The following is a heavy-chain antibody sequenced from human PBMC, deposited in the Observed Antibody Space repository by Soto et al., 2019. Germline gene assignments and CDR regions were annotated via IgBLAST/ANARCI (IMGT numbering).Heavy chain of an antibody. D-gene: IGHD4-17*01. CDR1: GFTFSSYW. V-gene: IGHV3-74*01. Sequence: GGSLRLSCAASGFTFSSYWMHWVRQAPGKGLVWVSRINSDGSSTSYAESVKGRFTISRDNAKNTLYLQMNSLRAEDTAVYYCANDYGGNSVPYNWFDPWGQGTLVTVSS. CDR2: INSDGSST. CDR3: ANDYGGNSVPYNWFDP. J-gene: IGHJ5*02.